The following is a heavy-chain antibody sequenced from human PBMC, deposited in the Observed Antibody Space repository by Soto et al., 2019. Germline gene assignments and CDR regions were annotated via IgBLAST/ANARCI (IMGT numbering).Heavy chain of an antibody. CDR1: GGSISSSSYY. Sequence: PSETLSLTCTVSGGSISSSSYYWGWIRQPPGKGLEWIGSIYYSGSTYYNPSLKSRVTISVDTSKNQFSLKLSSVTAADTAVYYCARPTLYGDYESSFDYWGQGTLVTVSS. CDR3: ARPTLYGDYESSFDY. V-gene: IGHV4-39*01. CDR2: IYYSGST. D-gene: IGHD4-17*01. J-gene: IGHJ4*02.